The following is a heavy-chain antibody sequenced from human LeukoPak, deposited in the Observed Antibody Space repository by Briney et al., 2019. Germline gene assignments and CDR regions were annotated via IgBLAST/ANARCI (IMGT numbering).Heavy chain of an antibody. J-gene: IGHJ4*02. D-gene: IGHD2-21*02. CDR2: ISSSSSYI. CDR3: ARAQIPAHLHIVVVTAIDY. CDR1: GFTFSSYS. V-gene: IGHV3-21*01. Sequence: PGGSLRLSCAASGFTFSSYSMNWVRQAPGKGPEWVSSISSSSSYIYYADSVKGRFTISRDNAKNSLYLQMNSLRAEDTAVYYCARAQIPAHLHIVVVTAIDYWGQGTLVTVSS.